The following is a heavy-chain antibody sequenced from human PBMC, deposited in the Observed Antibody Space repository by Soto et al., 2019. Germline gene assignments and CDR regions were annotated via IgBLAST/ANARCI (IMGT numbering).Heavy chain of an antibody. CDR3: AREGIAAAGYNWFDP. Sequence: SETLSLTCAVYGGSFSGYYWSWIRQPPGKGLEWIGYIYYSGSTNYNPWLKSRVTISVDTSKNQFSLKLSSVTAADTAVYYCAREGIAAAGYNWFDPWGQGTLVTVYS. J-gene: IGHJ5*02. D-gene: IGHD6-13*01. V-gene: IGHV4-59*01. CDR2: IYYSGST. CDR1: GGSFSGYY.